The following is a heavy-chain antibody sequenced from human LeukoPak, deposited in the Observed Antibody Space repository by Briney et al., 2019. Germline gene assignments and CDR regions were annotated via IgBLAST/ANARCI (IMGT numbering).Heavy chain of an antibody. CDR2: IWYDGSNK. CDR3: ARDLGIAAAPRSGFDP. Sequence: TGGSLTLSCAASGFTFCSYSMNWVRQAPGKGLEGVAVIWYDGSNKDYSDSVKGRFTISRDNSKNTLYLQMNSLRAEDTAVYYCARDLGIAAAPRSGFDPWGQGTLVTVAS. CDR1: GFTFCSYS. V-gene: IGHV3-33*08. D-gene: IGHD6-13*01. J-gene: IGHJ5*02.